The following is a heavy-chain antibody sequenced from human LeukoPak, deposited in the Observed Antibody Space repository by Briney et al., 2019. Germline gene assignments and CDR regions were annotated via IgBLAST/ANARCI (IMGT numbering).Heavy chain of an antibody. CDR3: ARAVAGTADFDF. CDR2: ITSSGNT. Sequence: SETLSLTCTVSGGSISSYYWSWIRQPAGKALEWIGRITSSGNTHYNPSLKSRVTMSVDTSKNQFSLRLSSVTAADTAIYYCARAVAGTADFDFWGQGTLVTVSS. V-gene: IGHV4-4*07. J-gene: IGHJ4*02. CDR1: GGSISSYY. D-gene: IGHD6-19*01.